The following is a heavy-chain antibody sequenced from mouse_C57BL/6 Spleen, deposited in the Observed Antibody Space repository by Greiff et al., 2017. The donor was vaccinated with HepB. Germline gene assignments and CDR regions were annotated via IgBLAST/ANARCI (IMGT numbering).Heavy chain of an antibody. Sequence: VQLQQPGAELVKPGASVKMSCKASGYTFTSYWITWVKQRPGQGLEWIGDIYPGSGSTNYNEKFKSKATLTVDTSSSTAYMQLSSLTSEDSAVYYCARRGTTVVATRAMDYWGQGTSVTVSS. CDR3: ARRGTTVVATRAMDY. V-gene: IGHV1-55*01. CDR2: IYPGSGST. J-gene: IGHJ4*01. D-gene: IGHD1-1*01. CDR1: GYTFTSYW.